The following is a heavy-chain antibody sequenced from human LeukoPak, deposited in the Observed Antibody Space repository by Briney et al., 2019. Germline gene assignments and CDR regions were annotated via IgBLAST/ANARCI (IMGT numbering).Heavy chain of an antibody. CDR2: IYYSGST. J-gene: IGHJ3*02. D-gene: IGHD3-10*01. Sequence: SQTLSLTCTVSGGSISSGGYYWSWIRQHPGKGLQWIGYIYYSGSTYYNPSLKSRVTISVDTSKNQFSLKLSSVTAADTAVYYCARDYKGEIDAFDIWGQGTMVTVSS. V-gene: IGHV4-31*03. CDR1: GGSISSGGYY. CDR3: ARDYKGEIDAFDI.